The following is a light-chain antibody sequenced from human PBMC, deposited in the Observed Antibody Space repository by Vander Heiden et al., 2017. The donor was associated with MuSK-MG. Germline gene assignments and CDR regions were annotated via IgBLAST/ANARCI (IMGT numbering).Light chain of an antibody. CDR3: QHRTKSIT. CDR1: QSVSSY. V-gene: IGKV3-11*01. J-gene: IGKJ5*01. Sequence: EIVLTQSPATLSLSPGERATLSCRASQSVSSYLAWYQHKPGQAPRLLIYDASNSANGIPDRFSGSGSGTDFTLTSISRETEDFAVYYGQHRTKSITFGQGTRLEIK. CDR2: DAS.